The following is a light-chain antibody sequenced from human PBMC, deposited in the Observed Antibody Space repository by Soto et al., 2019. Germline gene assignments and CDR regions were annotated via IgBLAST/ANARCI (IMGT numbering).Light chain of an antibody. Sequence: QPVLTQSSSASDSLGSSAKLTCTLSSGHSSYIIAWHQQQPGKAPRYLMKLEGSGSYNKGSGVPDRFSGSSSGADRYLTISNHKCEDEADYYCETWDSNTHTVFGGGTKLTVL. V-gene: IGLV4-60*02. J-gene: IGLJ3*02. CDR3: ETWDSNTHTV. CDR2: LEGSGSY. CDR1: SGHSSYI.